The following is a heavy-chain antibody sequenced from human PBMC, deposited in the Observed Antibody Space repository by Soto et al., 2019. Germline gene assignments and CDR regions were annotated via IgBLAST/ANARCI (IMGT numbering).Heavy chain of an antibody. D-gene: IGHD5-18*01. CDR2: INPNSGGT. Sequence: GASVKVSCKASGYTFTGYYVHWVRQAPGQGLEWMGWINPNSGGTNYAQKFQGWVTMTRDTSISTAYMELSRLRSDDTAVYYCARDGLGRQLWFSNDYYYGMDVWGQGTTVTVSS. V-gene: IGHV1-2*04. CDR3: ARDGLGRQLWFSNDYYYGMDV. CDR1: GYTFTGYY. J-gene: IGHJ6*02.